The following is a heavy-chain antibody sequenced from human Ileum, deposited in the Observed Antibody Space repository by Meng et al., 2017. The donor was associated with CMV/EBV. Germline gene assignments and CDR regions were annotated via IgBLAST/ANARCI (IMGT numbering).Heavy chain of an antibody. Sequence: LRLSCATSGFSFSSYDMTWVRQAPGKGLEWVSCITGSGRRTEYADSVKGRFTISRDMSNNTLYLQMNNLRAEDTAVYYCAKGIAAADSWGQGTLVTVSS. CDR2: ITGSGRRT. CDR1: GFSFSSYD. CDR3: AKGIAAADS. V-gene: IGHV3-23*01. J-gene: IGHJ4*02. D-gene: IGHD6-13*01.